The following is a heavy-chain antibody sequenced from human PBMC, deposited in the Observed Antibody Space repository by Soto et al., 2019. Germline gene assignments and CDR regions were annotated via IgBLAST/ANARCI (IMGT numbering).Heavy chain of an antibody. J-gene: IGHJ4*02. CDR3: ARGERGCCFDY. D-gene: IGHD6-19*01. CDR1: GGSISSSNW. CDR2: IYHSGST. V-gene: IGHV4-4*02. Sequence: QVQLQESGPGLVKPSGTLSLTCAVSGGSISSSNWWSWVRQPPGKGLEWIGEIYHSGSTNYNPSLKSRVPISVDKSKNQFALRMSSVTAADTAVYYCARGERGCCFDYWGQGTLVTVSS.